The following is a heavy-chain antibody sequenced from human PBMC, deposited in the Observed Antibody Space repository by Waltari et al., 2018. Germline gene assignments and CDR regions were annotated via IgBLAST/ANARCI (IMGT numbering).Heavy chain of an antibody. CDR1: GFTFSRSA. J-gene: IGHJ4*02. CDR3: AKGVDNGD. D-gene: IGHD1-1*01. CDR2: VSDGGGST. V-gene: IGHV3-23*01. Sequence: EVQLLESGGGLVQPGGALRLSCAASGFTFSRSAMSGVGQAAGKGLEWLSAVSDGGGSTHYADSVKGRFTISRDDSKNTLYLQMTSLRAEDTAVYYCAKGVDNGDWGQGTLVTVSS.